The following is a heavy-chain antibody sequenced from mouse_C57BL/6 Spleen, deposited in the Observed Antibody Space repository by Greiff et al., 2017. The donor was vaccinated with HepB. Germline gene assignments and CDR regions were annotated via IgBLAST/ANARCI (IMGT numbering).Heavy chain of an antibody. CDR1: GFTFSSYA. J-gene: IGHJ4*01. D-gene: IGHD2-10*01. CDR3: ARPYPEAMDY. Sequence: EVKLVESGGGLVKPGGSLKLSCAASGFTFSSYAMSWVRQTPEKRLEWVATISDGGSYTYYPDNVKGRFTISRDNAKNNLYLQMSHLKSEDTAMYYCARPYPEAMDYWGQGTPVTVSS. CDR2: ISDGGSYT. V-gene: IGHV5-4*03.